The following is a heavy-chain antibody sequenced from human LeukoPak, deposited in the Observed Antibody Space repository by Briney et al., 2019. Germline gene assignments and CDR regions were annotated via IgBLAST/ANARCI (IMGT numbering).Heavy chain of an antibody. V-gene: IGHV4-4*02. D-gene: IGHD6-13*01. J-gene: IGHJ4*02. CDR1: GGSISSSNW. Sequence: PSETLSLTCTVSGGSISSSNWWSWVRQPPGKGLEWIGEIYHSGSTNYNPSLKSRVTISVDKSKNQFSLKLSSVTAADTAVYYCARVIAAAGLYYFDYWGQGTLVTVSS. CDR2: IYHSGST. CDR3: ARVIAAAGLYYFDY.